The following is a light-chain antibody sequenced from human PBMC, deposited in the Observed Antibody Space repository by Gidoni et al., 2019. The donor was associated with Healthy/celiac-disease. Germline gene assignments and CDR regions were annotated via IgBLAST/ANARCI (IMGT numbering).Light chain of an antibody. V-gene: IGKV3-15*01. CDR2: GAS. Sequence: EIVMTQSPATLSVSPGERANLSCRASPSVSSNLAWYQQKPGQAPRLLIYGASTRATGIPARFSGSGSGTEFTLTISSLQSEDFAVYYCQQYNNWPPYTFGQGTKLEIK. CDR3: QQYNNWPPYT. CDR1: PSVSSN. J-gene: IGKJ2*01.